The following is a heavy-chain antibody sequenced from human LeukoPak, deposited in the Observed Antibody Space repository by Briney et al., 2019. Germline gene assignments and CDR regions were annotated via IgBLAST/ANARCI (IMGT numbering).Heavy chain of an antibody. CDR2: IYYSGST. Sequence: PSQTLSLTCTVSGGSISSGDYYWSWIRQPPGKGLEWIGYIYYSGSTYYNPSLKSRVTISVDTSKNQFSLKLSSVTAADTGVYYCARHGNWDPFDYWGQGALVTVSS. V-gene: IGHV4-30-4*01. CDR3: ARHGNWDPFDY. J-gene: IGHJ4*02. D-gene: IGHD7-27*01. CDR1: GGSISSGDYY.